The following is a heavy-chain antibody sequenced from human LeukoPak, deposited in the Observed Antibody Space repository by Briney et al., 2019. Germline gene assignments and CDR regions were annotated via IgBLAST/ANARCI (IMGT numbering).Heavy chain of an antibody. CDR3: AREAPVAPYYFDY. J-gene: IGHJ4*02. V-gene: IGHV4-31*03. CDR1: GGSISSGGYS. D-gene: IGHD2-15*01. Sequence: PSQTLSLTCTVSGGSISSGGYSWSWIRQHPGKGLEWIGYIYYRGSTYYNPSLKSRVTISVDTSKNQFSLKLSSVTAADTAVYYCAREAPVAPYYFDYWGQGTLVTVSS. CDR2: IYYRGST.